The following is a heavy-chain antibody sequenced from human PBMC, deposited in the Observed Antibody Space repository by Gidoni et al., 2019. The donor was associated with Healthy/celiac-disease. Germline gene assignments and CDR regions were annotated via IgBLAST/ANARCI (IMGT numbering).Heavy chain of an antibody. CDR1: GLTFRDYY. D-gene: IGHD3-22*01. J-gene: IGHJ4*02. V-gene: IGHV3-11*05. Sequence: QVQLVASGGGLVKPGGSLRLSCAASGLTFRDYYMSWIRQAPGKGLEWVSYISSSSSYTNYADSVKGRFTISRDNAKNSLYLQMNSLRAEDTAVYYCAREGNYYDSSGYYSGQIDYWGQGTLVTVSS. CDR3: AREGNYYDSSGYYSGQIDY. CDR2: ISSSSSYT.